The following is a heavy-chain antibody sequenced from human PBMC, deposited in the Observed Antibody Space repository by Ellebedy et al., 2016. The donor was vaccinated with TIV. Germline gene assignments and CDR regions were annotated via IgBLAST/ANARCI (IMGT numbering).Heavy chain of an antibody. D-gene: IGHD1-26*01. CDR3: ARTRLVVGGTKDFDY. J-gene: IGHJ4*02. CDR1: GFTFSNYW. CDR2: INSDGSST. Sequence: GESLKISXAASGFTFSNYWMHWVRQAPGKGLVWVSRINSDGSSTTYADSVKGRFTISRDNAKNTLYLQMNSLRAEDTAVYYCARTRLVVGGTKDFDYWGQGTLVTVSS. V-gene: IGHV3-74*01.